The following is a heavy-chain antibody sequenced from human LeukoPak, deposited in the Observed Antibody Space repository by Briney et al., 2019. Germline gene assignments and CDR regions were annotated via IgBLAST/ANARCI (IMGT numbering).Heavy chain of an antibody. CDR2: ISSSSSTI. J-gene: IGHJ4*02. Sequence: GGSLRLSCAASGFTFGSYSMNWVRQAPGKGLEWVSYISSSSSTIYYADSVKGRFTISRDNAKNSLYLQMNSLKIEDTAVYYCAKTISGVVIWNFDYWGQGTLVTVSS. D-gene: IGHD3-3*01. V-gene: IGHV3-48*04. CDR1: GFTFGSYS. CDR3: AKTISGVVIWNFDY.